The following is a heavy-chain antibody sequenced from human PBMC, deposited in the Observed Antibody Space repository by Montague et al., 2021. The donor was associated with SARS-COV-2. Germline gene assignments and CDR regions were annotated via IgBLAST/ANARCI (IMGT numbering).Heavy chain of an antibody. CDR1: GGSFSGYY. V-gene: IGHV4-34*01. Sequence: SETLSLTCAVYGGSFSGYYWTWIRQSTGKGLEWIAEINHSGTTNYNFNPSPRSRVTISVDTSKSQFSLKLSSVTAADTGVYYCARWDPQTLTLIGLRGKSASDYWGQGTLVTASS. CDR2: INHSGTT. J-gene: IGHJ4*02. D-gene: IGHD4-23*01. CDR3: ARWDPQTLTLIGLRGKSASDY.